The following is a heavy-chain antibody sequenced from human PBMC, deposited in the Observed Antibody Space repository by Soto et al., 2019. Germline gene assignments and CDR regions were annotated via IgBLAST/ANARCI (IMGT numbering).Heavy chain of an antibody. CDR1: GYAFTTYG. CDR2: ISAHSGNT. D-gene: IGHD1-1*01. V-gene: IGHV1-18*01. CDR3: ARGRYGDY. Sequence: QVHLVQSGAEVKKPGASVKVSCKGSGYAFTTYGITWVRQAPGQGLEWMGWISAHSGNTNYAQKRRGRVTVTRDTSTSTAYMELRSLRSDDTAVYYCARGRYGDYWGQGALVTVSS. J-gene: IGHJ4*02.